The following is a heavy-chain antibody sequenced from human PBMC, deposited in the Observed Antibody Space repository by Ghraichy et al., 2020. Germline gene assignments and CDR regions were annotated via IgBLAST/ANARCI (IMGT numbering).Heavy chain of an antibody. Sequence: SETLSLTCTVSGVSISSLYCSWIRQPPGKGLEWMGYIYNSGSTYYNPSLKSPVTISLDTSKNQFSLKLTSVTAADTAVYYCASHFDTGGSYRGYWGQGILVTLSS. CDR2: IYNSGST. J-gene: IGHJ4*02. V-gene: IGHV4-59*11. D-gene: IGHD3-22*01. CDR1: GVSISSLY. CDR3: ASHFDTGGSYRGY.